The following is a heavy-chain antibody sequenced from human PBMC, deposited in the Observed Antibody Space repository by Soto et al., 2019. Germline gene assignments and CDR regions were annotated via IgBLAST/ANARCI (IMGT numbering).Heavy chain of an antibody. J-gene: IGHJ4*02. V-gene: IGHV6-1*01. CDR3: ARDSIAVAGFGIDY. Sequence: QVQLQQSGPGLVKPSQTLSLTCAISGDSVSSNSAAWNWIRQSPSRGLEWLGRTYYRSKWYNDYAVSVKSRITISPDTSKSQLSLQLNSVTPEDTAVYYCARDSIAVAGFGIDYWGQGTLVTVSS. D-gene: IGHD6-19*01. CDR2: TYYRSKWYN. CDR1: GDSVSSNSAA.